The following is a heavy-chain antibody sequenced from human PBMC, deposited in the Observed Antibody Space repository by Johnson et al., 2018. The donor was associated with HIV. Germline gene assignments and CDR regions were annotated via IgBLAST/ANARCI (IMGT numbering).Heavy chain of an antibody. CDR1: GFTFDDYG. V-gene: IGHV3-20*04. CDR3: ARGFSSGYNDAFDI. CDR2: INYYGANT. D-gene: IGHD3-22*01. Sequence: VQLVESGGGVVRPVGSLRLSCAASGFTFDDYGMSWVRQLPGKGLEWVSGINYYGANTAYADSVRGRSTISRDNAKNSLYLHMNSLRAEDTAFYYCARGFSSGYNDAFDIWGQGTMVTVSS. J-gene: IGHJ3*02.